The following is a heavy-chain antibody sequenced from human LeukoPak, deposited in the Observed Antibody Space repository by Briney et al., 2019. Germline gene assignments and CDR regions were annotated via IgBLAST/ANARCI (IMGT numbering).Heavy chain of an antibody. Sequence: PGESLKISCKGSGYSFTSYWIGWVRQMPGKGLEWMGIIYPGDSDTRYSPTFQGQVTISADKSISTAYLQWSSLKASDTAMYYCARLRYGSGSYLGGFDYWGQGTLVTVSS. CDR2: IYPGDSDT. CDR1: GYSFTSYW. D-gene: IGHD3-10*01. V-gene: IGHV5-51*01. J-gene: IGHJ4*02. CDR3: ARLRYGSGSYLGGFDY.